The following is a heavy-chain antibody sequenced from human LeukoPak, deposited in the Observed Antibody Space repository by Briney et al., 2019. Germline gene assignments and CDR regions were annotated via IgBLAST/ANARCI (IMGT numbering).Heavy chain of an antibody. V-gene: IGHV3-33*01. CDR2: IWYDGSNK. J-gene: IGHJ6*02. Sequence: GRSLRLSCAASGFTFSSYGMHWVRQAPGKGLEWVAVIWYDGSNKYYADSVKGRFTISRDNSKNTLYLQMNSLRAEDTAVYYCARVAHYSSSWYDPSFYYYGMDVWGQGTTVTVSS. CDR3: ARVAHYSSSWYDPSFYYYGMDV. D-gene: IGHD6-13*01. CDR1: GFTFSSYG.